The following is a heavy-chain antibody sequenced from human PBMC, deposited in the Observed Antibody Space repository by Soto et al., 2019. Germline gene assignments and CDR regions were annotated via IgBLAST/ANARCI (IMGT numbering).Heavy chain of an antibody. CDR2: IYYDGST. V-gene: IGHV4-39*01. Sequence: SETLSLTCTVSGASIRSSTFYWGWIRQPPGKGLESIANIYYDGSTYYNPSLKSRVTISVDTSKNQFSLKLSSVTAADTAVYYCLGYCSSTSCLDYYYGMDVWGQGTTVTVSS. CDR1: GASIRSSTFY. D-gene: IGHD2-2*01. CDR3: LGYCSSTSCLDYYYGMDV. J-gene: IGHJ6*02.